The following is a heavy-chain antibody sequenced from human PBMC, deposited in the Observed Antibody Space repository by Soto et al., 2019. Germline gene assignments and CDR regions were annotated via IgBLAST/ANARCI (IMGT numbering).Heavy chain of an antibody. D-gene: IGHD3-16*01. CDR3: ARVRLWGSYTYYYIDV. V-gene: IGHV1-18*01. CDR2: ISAYNGNT. CDR1: GYTFTSYG. J-gene: IGHJ6*03. Sequence: QVQLVQSGAEVKKPGASVKVSCKASGYTFTSYGISWVRQAPGQGLEWMGWISAYNGNTNYAQKLQGRVTMTTDTSTSTAHMELRSLRSDDTAVYYCARVRLWGSYTYYYIDVWGKGTTVTVSS.